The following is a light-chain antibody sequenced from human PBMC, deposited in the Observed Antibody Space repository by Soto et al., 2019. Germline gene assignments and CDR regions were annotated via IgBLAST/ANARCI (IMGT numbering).Light chain of an antibody. J-gene: IGKJ2*01. CDR3: QQSYSTPMYT. V-gene: IGKV1-39*01. CDR1: QSISSY. Sequence: DIQMTQSPSSLSASVGDRVTITCRASQSISSYLNWYQQKPGKAPKLLIYAASSLQSGVPSRFSGSGSGTEFTLTISSLQPEDFATYYCQQSYSTPMYTFGQVTKLEIK. CDR2: AAS.